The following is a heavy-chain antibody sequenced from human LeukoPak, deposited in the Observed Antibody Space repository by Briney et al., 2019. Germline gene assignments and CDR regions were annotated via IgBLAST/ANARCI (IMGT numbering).Heavy chain of an antibody. CDR2: IYYSGST. D-gene: IGHD3-10*01. CDR1: GGSINSSSYY. J-gene: IGHJ3*02. Sequence: SETLSLTCTVSGGSINSSSYYWSWIRQPPGKGLEWIGYIYYSGSTNYNPSLKSRVTISVDTSKNQFSLKLSSVTAADTAVYYCARAVWEYYGSGDRNDAFDIWGQGTMVTVSS. V-gene: IGHV4-61*01. CDR3: ARAVWEYYGSGDRNDAFDI.